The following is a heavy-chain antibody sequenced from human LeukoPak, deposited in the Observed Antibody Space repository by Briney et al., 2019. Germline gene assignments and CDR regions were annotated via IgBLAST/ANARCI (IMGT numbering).Heavy chain of an antibody. CDR2: ITSTSYAI. J-gene: IGHJ4*02. CDR1: GFAFSTYS. V-gene: IGHV3-48*01. CDR3: ARVAPGHDVGRGYFDY. Sequence: PGGSLRLSCAASGFAFSTYSMNWVRQAPGKGLERLSYITSTSYAIYYGDSVKGRFTISRDNAKNSLYLQMNSLRAEDTAVYYCARVAPGHDVGRGYFDYWGQGTLVTVSS. D-gene: IGHD6-13*01.